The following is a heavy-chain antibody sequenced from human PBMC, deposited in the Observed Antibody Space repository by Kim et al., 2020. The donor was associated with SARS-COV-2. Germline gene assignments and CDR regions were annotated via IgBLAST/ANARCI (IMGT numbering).Heavy chain of an antibody. D-gene: IGHD2-15*01. V-gene: IGHV4-4*02. CDR2: IYHSGST. CDR3: ARVGSHYSHHSLSTD. J-gene: IGHJ4*02. CDR1: GGSISNSNW. Sequence: SETLSLTCAVSGGSISNSNWWSWVRQPPGKGLEWIGEIYHSGSTNYNPSLKSRVTISVDKSKNQFSLKLSSVTAADTAVYYCARVGSHYSHHSLSTDWGQGTLVTVSS.